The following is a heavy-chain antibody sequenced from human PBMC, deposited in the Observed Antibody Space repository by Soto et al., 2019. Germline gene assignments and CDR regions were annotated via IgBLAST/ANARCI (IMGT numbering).Heavy chain of an antibody. D-gene: IGHD4-17*01. J-gene: IGHJ4*02. CDR2: IYHSGST. Sequence: SLTGAGSGGSISSGGYSCNWIRQPPGKGLEWIGYIYHSGSTYYNPSLKSRVTISVDRSKNQFSLKLSSVTAADTAVYYCARGVPTVTTFDYWGPGLLVTVS. V-gene: IGHV4-30-2*01. CDR3: ARGVPTVTTFDY. CDR1: GGSISSGGYS.